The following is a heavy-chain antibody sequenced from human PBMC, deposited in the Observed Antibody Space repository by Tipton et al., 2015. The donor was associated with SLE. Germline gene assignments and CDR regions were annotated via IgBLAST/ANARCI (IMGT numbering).Heavy chain of an antibody. CDR3: ARQRGYYDGTPFPPWNFDL. D-gene: IGHD3-16*01. Sequence: TLSLTCIVSGDSLSSNNYYWGWIRQSPAQGLEWIGTIHYAGGTYYNPSLRSRLTISVDTSENHFSLNLNSVTAADTAVYFCARQRGYYDGTPFPPWNFDLWGRGTQVTVSS. CDR1: GDSLSSNNYY. CDR2: IHYAGGT. V-gene: IGHV4-39*07. J-gene: IGHJ2*01.